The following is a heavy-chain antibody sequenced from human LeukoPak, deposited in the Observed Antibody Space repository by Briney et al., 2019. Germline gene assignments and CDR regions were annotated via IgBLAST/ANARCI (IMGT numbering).Heavy chain of an antibody. CDR3: ASGRYSSSSDYFDY. D-gene: IGHD6-6*01. CDR1: GGSISSYY. CDR2: IYYSGST. V-gene: IGHV4-59*01. Sequence: ETLSLTCTVSGGSISSYYWSWIRQPPGKGLEWIGYIYYSGSTNYNPSLKSRVTISVDTSKNQFSLKLNSVTAADTAVYYCASGRYSSSSDYFDYWGQGTLVTVSS. J-gene: IGHJ4*02.